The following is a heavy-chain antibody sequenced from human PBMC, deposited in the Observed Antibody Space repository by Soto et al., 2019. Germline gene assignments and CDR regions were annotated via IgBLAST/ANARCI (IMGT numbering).Heavy chain of an antibody. CDR3: ARAWGYYFDF. CDR1: GGSISSYY. Sequence: SSETLSLTCTVSGGSISSYYWSWIRQPPGKGLEWIGYIYYSGNTNYNPSLKSRVTISVDTSKNQFSLKLTSVTAADTAVYYCARAWGYYFDFWDRGILVTVSS. D-gene: IGHD1-26*01. V-gene: IGHV4-59*01. CDR2: IYYSGNT. J-gene: IGHJ4*02.